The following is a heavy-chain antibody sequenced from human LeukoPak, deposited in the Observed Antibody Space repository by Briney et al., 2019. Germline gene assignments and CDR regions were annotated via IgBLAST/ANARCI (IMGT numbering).Heavy chain of an antibody. D-gene: IGHD3-10*01. V-gene: IGHV4-34*01. CDR1: GASFSGYY. Sequence: SETRSLTCAVYGASFSGYYWSCVRQPPGKGREWIGEINHIGSTNYNPSLKTRVTISVDTSKNQFYLKLSSVTAAETAVYYCRGRNKRGTLSLPYGSGSYPFDYWGQGTLVTVSS. CDR3: RGRNKRGTLSLPYGSGSYPFDY. J-gene: IGHJ4*02. CDR2: INHIGST.